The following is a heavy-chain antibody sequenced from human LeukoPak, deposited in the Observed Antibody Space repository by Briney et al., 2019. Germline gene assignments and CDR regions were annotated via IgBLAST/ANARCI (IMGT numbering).Heavy chain of an antibody. CDR3: ARDLSDFWSGWEYYFDY. CDR2: FNSEGSST. J-gene: IGHJ4*02. Sequence: QSGGSLRLLCGVSGFPFCCYRMQWVPQAPGEGLVGVSRFNSEGSSTSYADSVKGRSTISRDNAKSTLYLQMNSLRAEDTAVYYWARDLSDFWSGWEYYFDYWGQGTLVTVSS. V-gene: IGHV3-74*01. D-gene: IGHD3-3*01. CDR1: GFPFCCYR.